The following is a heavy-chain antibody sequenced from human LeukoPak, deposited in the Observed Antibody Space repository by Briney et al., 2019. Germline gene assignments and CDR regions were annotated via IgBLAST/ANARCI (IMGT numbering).Heavy chain of an antibody. Sequence: GGSLRLSCAASGFTFSSYPMSRVRQAPGKGLEWVSAISGSGGSTYYADSVKGRFTISRDNSKNTLYLQMNSLRAEDTAVYYCAKDAVFWGSYFAIWGQGTMVTVSS. CDR3: AKDAVFWGSYFAI. V-gene: IGHV3-23*01. D-gene: IGHD1-26*01. CDR2: ISGSGGST. J-gene: IGHJ3*02. CDR1: GFTFSSYP.